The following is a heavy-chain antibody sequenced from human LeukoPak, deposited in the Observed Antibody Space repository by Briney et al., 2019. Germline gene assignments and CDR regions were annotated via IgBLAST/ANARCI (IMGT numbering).Heavy chain of an antibody. Sequence: GASVKVSCKASGGTFSSYAISWVRQAPGQGLEWMGRIIPIFGTANCAQKFQGRVTITTDESTSTAYMELSSLRSEDTAVYYCATAKNYYDSSGYYYGYFQHWGQGTLVTVSS. J-gene: IGHJ1*01. V-gene: IGHV1-69*05. CDR1: GGTFSSYA. D-gene: IGHD3-22*01. CDR2: IIPIFGTA. CDR3: ATAKNYYDSSGYYYGYFQH.